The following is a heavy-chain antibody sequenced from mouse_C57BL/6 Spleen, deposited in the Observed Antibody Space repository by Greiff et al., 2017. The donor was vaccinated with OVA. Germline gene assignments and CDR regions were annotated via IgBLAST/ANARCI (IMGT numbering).Heavy chain of an antibody. CDR1: GYSITSGYY. Sequence: EVKLMESGPGLVKPSQSLSLTCSVTGYSITSGYYWNWIRQFPGNKLEWMGYISYDGSNNYNPSLKNRISITRDTSKNQFFLKLNSVTTEDTATYYCAREGTTVVATGFDYWGQGTTLTVSS. D-gene: IGHD1-1*01. CDR2: ISYDGSN. CDR3: AREGTTVVATGFDY. J-gene: IGHJ2*01. V-gene: IGHV3-6*01.